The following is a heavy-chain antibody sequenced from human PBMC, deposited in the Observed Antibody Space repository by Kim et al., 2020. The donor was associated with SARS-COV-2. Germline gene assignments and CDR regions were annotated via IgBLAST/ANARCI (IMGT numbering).Heavy chain of an antibody. V-gene: IGHV4-31*02. J-gene: IGHJ3*02. Sequence: SLKSRVTISVDTSKNQFSLKLSSVTAADTAVYYCARVVGGWELLNDAFDIWGQGTMVTVSS. CDR3: ARVVGGWELLNDAFDI. D-gene: IGHD1-26*01.